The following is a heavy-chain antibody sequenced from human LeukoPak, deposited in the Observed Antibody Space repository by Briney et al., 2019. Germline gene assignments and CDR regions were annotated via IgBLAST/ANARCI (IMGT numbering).Heavy chain of an antibody. D-gene: IGHD2-2*01. Sequence: GVSVKVSCKASGYTFISYYMHWVRQAPGQGLEWMGIINPSGGSTSYAQKFQGRVTMTRDTSTSTVYMELSSLRSEDTAVYYCARAIGCSSTSCPYTYYYYGMDVWGKGTTVTVSS. CDR3: ARAIGCSSTSCPYTYYYYGMDV. CDR1: GYTFISYY. V-gene: IGHV1-46*01. J-gene: IGHJ6*04. CDR2: INPSGGST.